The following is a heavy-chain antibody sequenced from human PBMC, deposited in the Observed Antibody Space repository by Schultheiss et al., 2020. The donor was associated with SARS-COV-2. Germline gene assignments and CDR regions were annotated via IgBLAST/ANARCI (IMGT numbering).Heavy chain of an antibody. Sequence: SETLSLTCAVYGGSFSGYYWSWIRQPAGKGLEWIGRIYTSGSTNYNPSLKSRVTMSVDTSKNQFSLKLSSVTAADTAVYYCARAGYYDSSGYVLGYWPYYYYYGMDVWGQGTTVTVSS. V-gene: IGHV4-59*10. CDR2: IYTSGST. J-gene: IGHJ6*02. D-gene: IGHD3-22*01. CDR3: ARAGYYDSSGYVLGYWPYYYYYGMDV. CDR1: GGSFSGYY.